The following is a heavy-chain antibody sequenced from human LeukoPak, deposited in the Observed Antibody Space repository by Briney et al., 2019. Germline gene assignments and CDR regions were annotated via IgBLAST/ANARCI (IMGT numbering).Heavy chain of an antibody. J-gene: IGHJ4*02. D-gene: IGHD6-13*01. V-gene: IGHV4-31*03. CDR2: IYYSGST. Sequence: SQTLSLTCTVSGGSISSGGYYWSWIRQHPGKGLEWIGYIYYSGSTYYNPSLKSRVTISVDTSKNQFSLKLSSVTAAGTAVYYCARDLAAAGLFDYWGQGTLVTVSS. CDR3: ARDLAAAGLFDY. CDR1: GGSISSGGYY.